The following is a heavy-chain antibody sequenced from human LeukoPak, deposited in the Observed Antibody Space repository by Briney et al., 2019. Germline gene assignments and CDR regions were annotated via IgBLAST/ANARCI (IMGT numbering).Heavy chain of an antibody. CDR2: ISGSGGNT. D-gene: IGHD5-12*01. CDR3: ARAGYGNFDY. J-gene: IGHJ4*02. CDR1: GFTFSSYA. V-gene: IGHV3-23*01. Sequence: GGSLRLSCAASGFTFSSYAMSWVRQAPGKGLEWVSVISGSGGNTYYADSVKGRFTISRDNSKNTLFLQMNSLRAEDTAVYYCARAGYGNFDYWGQGTLVTVSS.